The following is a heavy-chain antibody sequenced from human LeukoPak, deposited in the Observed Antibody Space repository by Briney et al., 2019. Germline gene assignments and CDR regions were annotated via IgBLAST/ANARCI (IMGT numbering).Heavy chain of an antibody. CDR1: GGTFSSYA. V-gene: IGHV1-69*05. D-gene: IGHD3-16*01. Sequence: GSSVKVSCKASGGTFSSYAISWVRQAPGQGLEWMGGIIPIFGTANYAQKFQGRVTITTDESTSTAYMELSSLRSEDTAVYYCARADLGHLGYYYYYMDVWGKGTTVTASS. CDR3: ARADLGHLGYYYYYMDV. J-gene: IGHJ6*03. CDR2: IIPIFGTA.